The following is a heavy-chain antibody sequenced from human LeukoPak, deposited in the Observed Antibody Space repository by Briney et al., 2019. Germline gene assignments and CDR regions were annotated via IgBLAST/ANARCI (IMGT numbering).Heavy chain of an antibody. CDR2: IYHSGST. J-gene: IGHJ3*02. D-gene: IGHD3-22*01. CDR1: GYSISSGYY. CDR3: ARDAGRITMIVVVIKTGAFDI. V-gene: IGHV4-38-2*02. Sequence: SETLSLTCTVSGYSISSGYYWGWIRQPPGKGLEWIGSIYHSGSTYYNPSLKSRVTISVDTSKNQFSLKLSSVTAADTAVYYCARDAGRITMIVVVIKTGAFDIWGQGTMVTVSS.